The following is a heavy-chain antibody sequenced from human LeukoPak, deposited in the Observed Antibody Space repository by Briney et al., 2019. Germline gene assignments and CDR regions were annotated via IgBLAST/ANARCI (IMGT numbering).Heavy chain of an antibody. CDR2: INHSGST. V-gene: IGHV4-34*01. CDR1: GGSFSGYY. J-gene: IGHJ3*02. CDR3: ARVSPQGAFDI. Sequence: SETLSLTCAVYGGSFSGYYWSWIRQPPGKGLEWIGEINHSGSTNYNPSLKSRVTISVDTSKNQFSLKLSSVTAADTAVYYCARVSPQGAFDIWGQGTMVTVSS. D-gene: IGHD3-16*02.